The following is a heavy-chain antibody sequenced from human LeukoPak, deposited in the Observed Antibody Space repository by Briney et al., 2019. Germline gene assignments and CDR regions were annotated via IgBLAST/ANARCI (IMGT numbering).Heavy chain of an antibody. Sequence: SETLSLTCTVSGGSISSYYWSWIRQPPGKGLEWIGYIYYSGSTNYNPSLKSRVTISVDTSKNQFSLKLSSVTAADTAMYYCARGRRSGGYSPDYWGQGTLVTVSS. V-gene: IGHV4-59*12. CDR3: ARGRRSGGYSPDY. CDR2: IYYSGST. J-gene: IGHJ4*02. D-gene: IGHD1-26*01. CDR1: GGSISSYY.